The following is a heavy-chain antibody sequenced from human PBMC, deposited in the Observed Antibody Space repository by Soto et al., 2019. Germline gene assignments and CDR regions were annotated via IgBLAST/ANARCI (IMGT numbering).Heavy chain of an antibody. J-gene: IGHJ6*03. V-gene: IGHV4-59*01. Sequence: SETLSLTCTVSGGSISSYYWSWIRQPPGKGLEWIGYIYYSGSTNYNPSLKSRVTISVDTSKNQFSLKLSSVTAADTAVYYCARWYDFWSGYYTREHYYYYMDVWGKGTTVTVSS. CDR2: IYYSGST. CDR1: GGSISSYY. CDR3: ARWYDFWSGYYTREHYYYYMDV. D-gene: IGHD3-3*01.